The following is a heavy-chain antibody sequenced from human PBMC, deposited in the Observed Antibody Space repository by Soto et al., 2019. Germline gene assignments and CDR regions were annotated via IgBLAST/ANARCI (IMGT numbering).Heavy chain of an antibody. J-gene: IGHJ4*02. CDR1: GFTFDDYA. D-gene: IGHD2-2*01. Sequence: EVQLVEPGGGLVQPGRSLRLSCAASGFTFDDYAMHWVRQAPGKGLAWVSGISWNSGSIGYADSVKGRFTISRDNAKNSLYLQMNSLRAEDTALYYCAKDSKRYCSSTSCYEIDYWGQGTLVTVSS. CDR2: ISWNSGSI. CDR3: AKDSKRYCSSTSCYEIDY. V-gene: IGHV3-9*01.